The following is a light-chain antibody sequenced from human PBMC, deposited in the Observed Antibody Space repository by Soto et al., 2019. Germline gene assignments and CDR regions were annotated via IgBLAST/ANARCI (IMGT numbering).Light chain of an antibody. CDR1: QSVSSN. Sequence: EIVMTQSPATLSVSPGERATLSCRASQSVSSNLAWYQQKPGQAPRLLIYGASTRATGIPARFTGSGSGTEFTITISSLQSEDFAMYYCQQYNNWPPYTFGQGTNLEFK. J-gene: IGKJ2*01. V-gene: IGKV3-15*01. CDR3: QQYNNWPPYT. CDR2: GAS.